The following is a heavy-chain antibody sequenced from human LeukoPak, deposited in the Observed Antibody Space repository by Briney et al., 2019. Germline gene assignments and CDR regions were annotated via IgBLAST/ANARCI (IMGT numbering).Heavy chain of an antibody. J-gene: IGHJ4*02. CDR3: TPTRNSGSFPFDY. Sequence: GGSLRLSCAASGFTFSGSAMHWVRQASGKGLEWVGRIRSKANSYATAYAASVKGRFTISRDDSKNTAYLQMNSLKPEDTAVYYCTPTRNSGSFPFDYWGQGTLVTVSS. D-gene: IGHD1-26*01. V-gene: IGHV3-73*01. CDR2: IRSKANSYAT. CDR1: GFTFSGSA.